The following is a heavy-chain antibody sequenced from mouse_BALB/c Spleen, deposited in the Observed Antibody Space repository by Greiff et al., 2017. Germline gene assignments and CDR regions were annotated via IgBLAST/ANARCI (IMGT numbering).Heavy chain of an antibody. CDR3: ARGGYAMDY. V-gene: IGHV1-55*01. Sequence: VQLQQPGAELVKPGTSVKLSCKASGYNFTSYWINWVKLRPGQGLEWIGDIYPGSGSTNYNEKFKSKATLTVDTSSSTAYMQLSSLASEDSALYYCARGGYAMDYWGQGTSVTVSS. CDR2: IYPGSGST. J-gene: IGHJ4*01. CDR1: GYNFTSYW.